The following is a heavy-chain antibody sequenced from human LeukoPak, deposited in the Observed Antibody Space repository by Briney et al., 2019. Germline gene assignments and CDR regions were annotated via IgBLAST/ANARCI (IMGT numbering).Heavy chain of an antibody. CDR1: GYTFTSYG. J-gene: IGHJ4*02. CDR3: ARFQHSQARTTPTSFGRYYGSGSYSLYY. CDR2: ISAYNGNT. Sequence: ASVKVSCKASGYTFTSYGISWVRQAPGQGLEWMGWISAYNGNTNYAQKLQGRVTMTTDTSTSTAYMEPRSLRSDDTAVYYCARFQHSQARTTPTSFGRYYGSGSYSLYYWGQGTLVTVSS. D-gene: IGHD3-10*01. V-gene: IGHV1-18*01.